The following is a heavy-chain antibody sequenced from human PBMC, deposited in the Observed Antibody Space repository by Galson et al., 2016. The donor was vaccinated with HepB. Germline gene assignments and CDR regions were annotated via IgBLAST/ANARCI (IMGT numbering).Heavy chain of an antibody. V-gene: IGHV3-30*18. Sequence: SLRLSCAASGFTFDIYGMHWVRQAPGKGLEWVAVTSYDGLNRYYVDSEKGRFTISKDNSKNTLYLQTDSLRVEDTAVYYCAKTIAMHGTGWREVDSWGQGTLVTVSS. D-gene: IGHD4/OR15-4a*01. CDR2: TSYDGLNR. CDR3: AKTIAMHGTGWREVDS. J-gene: IGHJ4*02. CDR1: GFTFDIYG.